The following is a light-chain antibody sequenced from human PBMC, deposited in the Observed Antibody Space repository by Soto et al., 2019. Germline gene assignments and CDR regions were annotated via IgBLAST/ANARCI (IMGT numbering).Light chain of an antibody. V-gene: IGKV3-20*01. CDR3: QHYGNSPYT. CDR2: SAS. J-gene: IGKJ2*01. CDR1: QNIRFN. Sequence: EIVMTQSPAVLSVSPGERATLSCRASQNIRFNLAWYQQKPGQAPRLLIYSASSRATGIPDRFSASGSGTDFTLTISRLEPEDFAVYYCQHYGNSPYTFAQGTKVDI.